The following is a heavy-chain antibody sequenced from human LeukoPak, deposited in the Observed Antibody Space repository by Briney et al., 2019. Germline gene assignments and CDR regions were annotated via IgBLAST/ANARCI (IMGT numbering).Heavy chain of an antibody. CDR2: IYYSGST. J-gene: IGHJ6*03. CDR1: GYSISSGYY. Sequence: PSETLSLTCTVSGYSISSGYYWGWIRQPPGKDLEWIGYIYYSGSTYYNPSLKSRVTISVDTSKNQFSLKLSSVTAADTAVYYCARDTPGPPYYYMDVWGKGTTVTVSS. CDR3: ARDTPGPPYYYMDV. V-gene: IGHV4-38-2*02.